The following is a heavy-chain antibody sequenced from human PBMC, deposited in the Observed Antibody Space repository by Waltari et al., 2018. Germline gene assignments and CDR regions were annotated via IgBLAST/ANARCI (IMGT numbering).Heavy chain of an antibody. D-gene: IGHD6-6*01. V-gene: IGHV1-8*03. CDR2: MNPNRGNT. CDR1: RYTFTSYD. Sequence: QVQLVQSGAEVKKPGASVKVSCKASRYTFTSYDINWVRQATGQGLEWMGWMNPNRGNTGYAQKFQGRVTFTRNNSITTAYMELSSLRSEDTAVYYCARGSLSIATRKWFDPWGQGTLVTVSS. J-gene: IGHJ5*02. CDR3: ARGSLSIATRKWFDP.